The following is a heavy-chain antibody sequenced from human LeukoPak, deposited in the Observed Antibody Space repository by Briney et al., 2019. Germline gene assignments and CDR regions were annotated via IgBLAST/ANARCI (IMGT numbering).Heavy chain of an antibody. CDR2: IGTAGDT. J-gene: IGHJ4*02. CDR1: GFTFSSYD. D-gene: IGHD6-13*01. V-gene: IGHV3-13*01. CDR3: ARGAAPDNHLDY. Sequence: PGGSLRLSCAASGFTFSSYDMHWVRQATGKGLEWVSAIGTAGDTYYPGSVKGRFTISRENAKNSLYLQMSSLRAGDTAVYYCARGAAPDNHLDYWGQGTLVTVSS.